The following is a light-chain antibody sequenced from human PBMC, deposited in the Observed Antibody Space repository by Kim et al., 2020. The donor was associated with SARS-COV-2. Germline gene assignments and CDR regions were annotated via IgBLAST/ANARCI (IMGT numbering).Light chain of an antibody. Sequence: APGQRVTISCTGSSSNIGAGYDVNWYQQLPGTAPKLLIYRNYIRPSGVPDRFSGSKSGTSASLAITGLQAEDEADYYCQSYGSTLVFGGGTQLTVL. J-gene: IGLJ2*01. CDR1: SSNIGAGYD. V-gene: IGLV1-40*01. CDR2: RNY. CDR3: QSYGSTLV.